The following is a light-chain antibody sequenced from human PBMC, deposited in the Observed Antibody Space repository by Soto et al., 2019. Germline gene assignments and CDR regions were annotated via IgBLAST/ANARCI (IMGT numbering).Light chain of an antibody. CDR1: SSNIGAGYD. V-gene: IGLV1-40*01. CDR3: QSYDNSLSGWV. CDR2: GNT. J-gene: IGLJ3*02. Sequence: QSVLTQPPSVSGAPGQRVTISCTRSSSNIGAGYDVHWYQQLPETAPKLLIYGNTNRPSGVPDRFSGSKSGTSASLAITGLQADDEADYYCQSYDNSLSGWVFGGGTKLTVL.